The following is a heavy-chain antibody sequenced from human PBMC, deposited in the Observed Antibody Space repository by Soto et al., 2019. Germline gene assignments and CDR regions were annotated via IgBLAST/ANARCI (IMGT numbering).Heavy chain of an antibody. CDR3: ARSYRRYCSGGSCYSYYYYYMDV. CDR1: GGTISSYY. Sequence: SETLSLTCPVSGGTISSYYWSWIRQPPGKGLEWIGYIYYSGSTNYNPSLKSRVTISVDTSKNQFSLKLSSVTAADTAVYYCARSYRRYCSGGSCYSYYYYYMDVWGKGTTVTVSS. V-gene: IGHV4-59*01. CDR2: IYYSGST. D-gene: IGHD2-15*01. J-gene: IGHJ6*03.